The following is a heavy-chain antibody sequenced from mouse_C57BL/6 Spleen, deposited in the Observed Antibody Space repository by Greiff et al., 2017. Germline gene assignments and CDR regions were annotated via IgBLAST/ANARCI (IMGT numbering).Heavy chain of an antibody. J-gene: IGHJ4*01. V-gene: IGHV2-2*01. D-gene: IGHD2-4*01. CDR3: ARSDYDYDHAMDY. CDR2: IWSGGST. Sequence: QVQLKESGPGLVQPSQSLSITCTVSGFSLTSYGVHWVRQSPGKGLEWLGVIWSGGSTDYNAAFISRLSISKDNSKSQVFFKMNSLQDDDTAIYYCARSDYDYDHAMDYWGQGTSVTVSS. CDR1: GFSLTSYG.